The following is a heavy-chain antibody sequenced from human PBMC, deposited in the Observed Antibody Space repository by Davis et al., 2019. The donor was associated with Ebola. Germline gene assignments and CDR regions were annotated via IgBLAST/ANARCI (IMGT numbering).Heavy chain of an antibody. CDR1: GLTFSYYA. Sequence: PGGSLRPSCARPGLTFSYYAMSWVRQAPGKGLEWVSSIDGNGADTYYADSVKGRFTISRENSKNILFLQMNSLGAEDTAMYYCAKDLRGYYGQADYWGQGTLVTVSS. CDR3: AKDLRGYYGQADY. J-gene: IGHJ4*02. D-gene: IGHD3-3*01. V-gene: IGHV3-23*01. CDR2: IDGNGADT.